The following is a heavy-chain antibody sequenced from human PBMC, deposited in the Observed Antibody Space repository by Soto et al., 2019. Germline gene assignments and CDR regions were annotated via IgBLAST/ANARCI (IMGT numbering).Heavy chain of an antibody. V-gene: IGHV4-30-2*01. CDR1: GGSISSGGYS. CDR3: ARVGYCSGGSCPDDAFDI. J-gene: IGHJ3*02. D-gene: IGHD2-15*01. Sequence: PSETLSLTCAVSGGSISSGGYSWSWIRQPPGKGLEWIGYIYHSGSTYYNPSLKSRVTISVDRSENQFSLKLSSVTAADTAVYYCARVGYCSGGSCPDDAFDIWGQGTMVTVSS. CDR2: IYHSGST.